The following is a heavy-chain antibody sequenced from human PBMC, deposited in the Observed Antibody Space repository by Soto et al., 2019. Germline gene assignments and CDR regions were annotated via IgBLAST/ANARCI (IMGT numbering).Heavy chain of an antibody. J-gene: IGHJ5*02. V-gene: IGHV3-7*01. CDR2: IXXDXXXK. CDR1: GFTFSTYW. D-gene: IGHD2-8*01. Sequence: GGTRRLSCAASGFTFSTYWMYWVRQTPGXGLXXVXXIXXDXXXKSYVGSVKGRFTISRDNAKNSLYLQMSSLTAEDSALYYCSRSLNAWGQGTLVTAAS. CDR3: SRSLNA.